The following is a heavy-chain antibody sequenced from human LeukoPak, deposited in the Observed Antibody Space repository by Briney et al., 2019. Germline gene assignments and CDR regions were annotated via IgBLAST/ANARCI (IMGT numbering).Heavy chain of an antibody. CDR1: GYTFTGYY. CDR3: ARDRRWETHGDFDY. V-gene: IGHV1-2*02. J-gene: IGHJ4*02. D-gene: IGHD1-26*01. Sequence: ASVKVSYKASGYTFTGYYMHWVRQAPGQGLEWMGWINPNSGGTNYAQKFQGRVTMTRDTSISTAYMELSRLRSDDTAVYYCARDRRWETHGDFDYWGQGTLVTVSS. CDR2: INPNSGGT.